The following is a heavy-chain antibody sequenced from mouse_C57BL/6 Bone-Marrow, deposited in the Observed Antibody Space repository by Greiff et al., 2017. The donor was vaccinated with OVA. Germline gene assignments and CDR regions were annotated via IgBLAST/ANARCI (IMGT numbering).Heavy chain of an antibody. CDR1: GYTFTSYW. J-gene: IGHJ4*01. CDR3: ARKKGVYRNCDAMDY. CDR2: IDPSDSET. V-gene: IGHV1-52*01. D-gene: IGHD2-5*01. Sequence: QVQLQQPGAELVRPGSSVKLSCKASGYTFTSYWMHWVKQRPIQGLEWIGNIDPSDSETHYNQKFKDKATLTVDKSSSTAYMQLSSLTSEDSAVDYGARKKGVYRNCDAMDYWGQGTSVTVSS.